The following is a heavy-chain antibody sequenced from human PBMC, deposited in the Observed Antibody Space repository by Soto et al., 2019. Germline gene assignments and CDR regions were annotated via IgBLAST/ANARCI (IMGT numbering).Heavy chain of an antibody. V-gene: IGHV6-1*01. CDR1: GDSVSGNSAA. J-gene: IGHJ6*03. Sequence: QVQLQESGPGLVKPSQTLSVTCAISGDSVSGNSAAWNWIRLSPSRGLEWLARTYYRSRWYNDYAVSVRSRITVNADTSKNQFSLQLTSVTPEDTAIYYCAGTTSHHWLYMDVWGRVTTVTVSS. D-gene: IGHD1-1*01. CDR2: TYYRSRWYN. CDR3: AGTTSHHWLYMDV.